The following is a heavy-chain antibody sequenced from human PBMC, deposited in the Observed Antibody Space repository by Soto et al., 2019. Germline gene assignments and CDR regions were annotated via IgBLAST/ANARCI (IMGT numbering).Heavy chain of an antibody. CDR3: AKERYAQLWLEDYGMDV. D-gene: IGHD5-18*01. CDR1: GFTFSSYG. V-gene: IGHV3-30*18. CDR2: ISYDGTNN. J-gene: IGHJ6*02. Sequence: LRLSCAASGFTFSSYGMHWVRQAPGKGLEWVAVISYDGTNNYYADSVKGRFTISRDNFKNTLYLQMNSLRAEDTAVYHCAKERYAQLWLEDYGMDVWGQGTTVTVS.